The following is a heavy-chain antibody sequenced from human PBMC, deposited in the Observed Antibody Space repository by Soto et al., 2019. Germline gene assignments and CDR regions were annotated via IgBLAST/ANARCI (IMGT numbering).Heavy chain of an antibody. D-gene: IGHD3-10*01. Sequence: PSETLSLTCTVSGGSISSYYWSWIRQPPGKGLEWIGYIYYSGSTNYNPSLKSRVTISVDTSKNQFSLKLSSVTAADTAVYYCARGMGGSGSYSYYYYYMDVWGKGTTVTVSS. J-gene: IGHJ6*03. CDR1: GGSISSYY. CDR3: ARGMGGSGSYSYYYYYMDV. V-gene: IGHV4-59*08. CDR2: IYYSGST.